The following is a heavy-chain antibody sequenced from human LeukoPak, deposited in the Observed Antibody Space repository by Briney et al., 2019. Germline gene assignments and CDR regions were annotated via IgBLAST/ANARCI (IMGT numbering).Heavy chain of an antibody. J-gene: IGHJ6*03. CDR2: INHSGST. CDR3: ARGVTIFPLGYYYYMDV. Sequence: PSETLSLTCAVYGGSFSGYYRSWIRQPPGKGLEWIGEINHSGSTNYNPSLKSRVTISVDTSKNQFSLKLSSVTAADTAVYYCARGVTIFPLGYYYYMDVWGKGTTVTVSS. V-gene: IGHV4-34*01. D-gene: IGHD3-3*01. CDR1: GGSFSGYY.